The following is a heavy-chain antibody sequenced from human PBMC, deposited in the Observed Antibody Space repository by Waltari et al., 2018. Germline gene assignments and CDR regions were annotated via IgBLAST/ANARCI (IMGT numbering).Heavy chain of an antibody. CDR1: GFTFSDYY. D-gene: IGHD4-4*01. Sequence: QVQLVESGGALVKPGGSLRLSCTASGFTFSDYYMTWVRQAPGKGLEWSSYISNTGNTIYSAESVRGRFFISRDNAQNSLFLQMNSLSAEDTAVYYCAREYGLRGTTLTTGYWGQGTLVTVSS. CDR3: AREYGLRGTTLTTGY. CDR2: ISNTGNTI. J-gene: IGHJ4*02. V-gene: IGHV3-11*01.